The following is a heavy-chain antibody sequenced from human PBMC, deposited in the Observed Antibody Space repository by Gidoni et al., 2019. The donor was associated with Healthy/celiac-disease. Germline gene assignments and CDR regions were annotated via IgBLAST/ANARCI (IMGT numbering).Heavy chain of an antibody. CDR1: GFTFSSYS. D-gene: IGHD6-13*01. J-gene: IGHJ5*02. CDR3: ASPIAAAGDDWFDP. CDR2: ISSSRSYI. V-gene: IGHV3-21*01. Sequence: EVQLVASGGGLVKPGGSLRLSCAASGFTFSSYSMHWVRQAPGKGLEWVSSISSSRSYIYYADSVKGRFTISRDNAKNSLYLQMNSLRAEDTAVYYCASPIAAAGDDWFDPWGQGTLVTVSS.